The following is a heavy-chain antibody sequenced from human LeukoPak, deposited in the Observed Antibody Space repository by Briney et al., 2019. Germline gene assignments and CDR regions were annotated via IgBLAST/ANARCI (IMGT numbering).Heavy chain of an antibody. V-gene: IGHV1-18*01. CDR1: GYTFTSFG. Sequence: SVKVSCKASGYTFTSFGIIWVRQAPGQGLEWMGWISAYNGNTNYAQKVQGRITMTTDRSTSTAYMELRSLRPDDTVVYYCARDNLGFDYWGQGTLVTVS. CDR2: ISAYNGNT. CDR3: ARDNLGFDY. D-gene: IGHD7-27*01. J-gene: IGHJ4*02.